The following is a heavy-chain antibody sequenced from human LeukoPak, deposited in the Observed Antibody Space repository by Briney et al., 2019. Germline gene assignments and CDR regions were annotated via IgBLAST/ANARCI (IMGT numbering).Heavy chain of an antibody. V-gene: IGHV4-59*08. Sequence: SETLSLTCTVPGDSFSSYYWSWIRQPPGKGLEWIGHIYYIGRTNYNPSLKGRVTISIDTSKDQFSLRLSSVTAADTAVYYCARHFKVGWFDAWGQGILVTVSS. J-gene: IGHJ5*02. CDR2: IYYIGRT. CDR1: GDSFSSYY. CDR3: ARHFKVGWFDA. D-gene: IGHD3-16*01.